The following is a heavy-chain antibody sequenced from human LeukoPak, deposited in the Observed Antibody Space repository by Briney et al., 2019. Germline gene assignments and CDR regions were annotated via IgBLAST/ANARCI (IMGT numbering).Heavy chain of an antibody. D-gene: IGHD1-26*01. V-gene: IGHV3-48*01. CDR3: ARDVVGATMVDY. J-gene: IGHJ4*02. Sequence: GGSLRLSCAASRFTFSSYSMNWVRQAPGKGLEWVSYISSSSSSICYADSVKGRFTISRDNAKNSLYLQMNSLRAEDTAMYYCARDVVGATMVDYWGQGTLVTVSS. CDR2: ISSSSSSI. CDR1: RFTFSSYS.